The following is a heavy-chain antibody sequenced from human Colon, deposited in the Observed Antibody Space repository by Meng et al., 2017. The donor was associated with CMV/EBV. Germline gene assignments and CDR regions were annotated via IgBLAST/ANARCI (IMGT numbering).Heavy chain of an antibody. CDR2: IKEDGSTK. J-gene: IGHJ4*02. V-gene: IGHV3-7*01. D-gene: IGHD5-12*01. CDR3: ARGPDIGAF. Sequence: GGSLRLSCVASGFTFTRHWMSWVRQPPGKGLEWVANIKEDGSTKLYVDSVKGRFTISRDNSKNSLFLQMNSLRVEDTAVYYCARGPDIGAFWGQGTLVTVSS. CDR1: GFTFTRHW.